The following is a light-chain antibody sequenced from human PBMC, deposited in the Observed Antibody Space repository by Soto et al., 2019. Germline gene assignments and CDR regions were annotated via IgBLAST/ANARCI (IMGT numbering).Light chain of an antibody. J-gene: IGKJ5*01. Sequence: DIVMTQSPDSLAVSLGERAIINCKSSQTIFYSPNNYNYLAWYQQTPGQPPKLLIYWASTRESGVPDRFRGSGAVKYLTVTIDSLQAEDVAVYYCQQYYSTQITLVQGARLQIK. CDR3: QQYYSTQIT. V-gene: IGKV4-1*01. CDR1: QTIFYSPNNYNY. CDR2: WAS.